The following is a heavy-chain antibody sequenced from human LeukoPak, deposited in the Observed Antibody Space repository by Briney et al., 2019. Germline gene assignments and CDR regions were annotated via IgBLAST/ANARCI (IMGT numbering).Heavy chain of an antibody. D-gene: IGHD6-13*01. CDR2: IRSKAYGGTT. Sequence: PGRSLRLSCTASGFTFGDYAMSWFRQAPGKGLEWVGFIRSKAYGGTTEYAASVKGRFTISRDDSKSIAYLQMNNLKTEDTAVYYAAAQMPYNWFDPWGQGTLVTVSS. CDR1: GFTFGDYA. J-gene: IGHJ5*02. V-gene: IGHV3-49*03. CDR3: AAQMPYNWFDP.